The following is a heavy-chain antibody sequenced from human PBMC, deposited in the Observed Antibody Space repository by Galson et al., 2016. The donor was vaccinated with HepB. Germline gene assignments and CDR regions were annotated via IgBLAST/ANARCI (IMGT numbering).Heavy chain of an antibody. Sequence: SVKVSCKASGYTFTTYDINWVRQATGQGLEWMGWMNPKSGNTGYAQKFQGRVTMTRDTSINTAYMELSRLRSEDTAVYYCARRNSGYRAGNWFDPWGQGTLVTVSS. CDR3: ARRNSGYRAGNWFDP. J-gene: IGHJ5*02. CDR2: MNPKSGNT. CDR1: GYTFTTYD. V-gene: IGHV1-8*01. D-gene: IGHD5-12*01.